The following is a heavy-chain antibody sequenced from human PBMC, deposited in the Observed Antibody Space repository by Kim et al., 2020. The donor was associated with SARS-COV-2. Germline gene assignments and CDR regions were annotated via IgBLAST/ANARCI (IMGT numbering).Heavy chain of an antibody. CDR1: GFTVSSNY. V-gene: IGHV3-53*01. Sequence: GGSLRLSCAASGFTVSSNYMSWVRQAPGKGLEWVSVIYSGGSTYYADSVKGRFTISRDNSKNTLYLQMNSLRAEDTAVYYCARGASIAAAGWFDPWGQGTLVTVSS. CDR2: IYSGGST. J-gene: IGHJ5*02. CDR3: ARGASIAAAGWFDP. D-gene: IGHD6-13*01.